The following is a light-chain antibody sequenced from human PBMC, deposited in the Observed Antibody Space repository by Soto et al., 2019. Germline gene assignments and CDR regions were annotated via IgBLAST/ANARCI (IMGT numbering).Light chain of an antibody. CDR2: WAS. Sequence: DIVMTQSPDSLAVSLGERATFNCTSSQNLLSSSNNRNYLAWYQQKPGQPPKLLIYWASTRQSGVPDRFSGSGSGTDFTLTISSLQAEDVAVYYCQQYSTSPITFGQGTQLEIK. CDR1: QNLLSSSNNRNY. CDR3: QQYSTSPIT. V-gene: IGKV4-1*01. J-gene: IGKJ5*01.